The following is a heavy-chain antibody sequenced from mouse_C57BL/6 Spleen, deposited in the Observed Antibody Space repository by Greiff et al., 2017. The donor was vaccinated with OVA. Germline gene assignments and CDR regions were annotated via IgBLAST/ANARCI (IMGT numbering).Heavy chain of an antibody. CDR1: GFTFNTYA. J-gene: IGHJ4*01. CDR2: IRSKSSNYAT. Sequence: EVKLMESGGGLVQPKGSLKLSCAASGFTFNTYAMHWVRQAPGKGLEWVARIRSKSSNYATYYADSVKDRFTISRDDSQSMLYLQMNNLKTEDTAMYYCVRDRADYSNYGREYYAMDYWGQGTSVTVSA. V-gene: IGHV10-3*01. D-gene: IGHD2-5*01. CDR3: VRDRADYSNYGREYYAMDY.